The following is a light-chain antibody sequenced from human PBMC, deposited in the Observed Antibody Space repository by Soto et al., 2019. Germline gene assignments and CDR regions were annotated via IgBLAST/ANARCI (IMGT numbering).Light chain of an antibody. CDR1: HRLLHSNGYNY. CDR2: LGS. Sequence: DIVLTHSPVSLRPPPVDPASSSCSYSHRLLHSNGYNYLDWYPKKAGQSPQLMIYLGSNRASGVPDRFSVSGSGTEFTLTISRVEAEDVGVYYCMKDLQTPITFGQGKRREIK. J-gene: IGKJ5*01. CDR3: MKDLQTPIT. V-gene: IGKV2-28*01.